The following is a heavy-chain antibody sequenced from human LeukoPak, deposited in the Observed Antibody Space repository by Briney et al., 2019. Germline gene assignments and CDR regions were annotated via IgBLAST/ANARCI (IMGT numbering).Heavy chain of an antibody. CDR3: AKDWGFQYASGSYCEY. CDR1: GFTFSNYG. V-gene: IGHV3-30*18. J-gene: IGHJ4*02. Sequence: GGSLRLSCAAFGFTFSNYGMHWVRQAPGKGLEWVGDISYDGSNKYYGDSVKGRFSISRDNSKNTLYLQMNSLRAEDTAVYYCAKDWGFQYASGSYCEYWGQGTLVTVSS. CDR2: ISYDGSNK. D-gene: IGHD3-10*01.